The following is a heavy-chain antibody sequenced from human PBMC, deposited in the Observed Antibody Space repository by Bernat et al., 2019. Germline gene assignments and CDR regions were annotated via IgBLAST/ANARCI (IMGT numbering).Heavy chain of an antibody. CDR1: GFTFSSYG. V-gene: IGHV3-30*18. CDR3: AKDLGGYDNFDY. CDR2: ISYDGSNK. J-gene: IGHJ4*02. Sequence: QVQLVESGGGVVQPGRSLRLSCAASGFTFSSYGMHWVRQAPGKGLEWVAVISYDGSNKYYADSVKGRFTISRDNSKNTLYLQMNSLRAEDTAVYYCAKDLGGYDNFDYWGQVTLVTVSS. D-gene: IGHD5-12*01.